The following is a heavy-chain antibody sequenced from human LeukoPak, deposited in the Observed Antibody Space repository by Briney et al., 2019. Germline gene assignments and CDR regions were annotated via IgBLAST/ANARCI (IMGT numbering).Heavy chain of an antibody. Sequence: ASVKVSCKASGYTFTGYYMHWVRQAPGQGLEWMGWINPNSGGTSYAQKFQGRVTMTRDTSISTAYMELSRLRSDDTAVYYCARTDSSGWQDFDYWDQGTLVTVSS. CDR1: GYTFTGYY. CDR2: INPNSGGT. V-gene: IGHV1-2*02. D-gene: IGHD6-19*01. CDR3: ARTDSSGWQDFDY. J-gene: IGHJ4*02.